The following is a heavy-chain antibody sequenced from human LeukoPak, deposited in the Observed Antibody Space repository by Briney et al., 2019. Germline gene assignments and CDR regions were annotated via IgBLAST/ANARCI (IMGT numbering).Heavy chain of an antibody. CDR3: ARDQYSSSWGYYYYMDV. J-gene: IGHJ6*03. Sequence: PSETLSLTCTVSGGSISSGSYYWSWIRQPAGKGLEWIGRIYTSGSTNYNPSLKSRVTISVDTSKNQFSLKLSSVTAADTAVYYCARDQYSSSWGYYYYMDVWGKGTTVTISS. D-gene: IGHD6-13*01. V-gene: IGHV4-61*02. CDR1: GGSISSGSYY. CDR2: IYTSGST.